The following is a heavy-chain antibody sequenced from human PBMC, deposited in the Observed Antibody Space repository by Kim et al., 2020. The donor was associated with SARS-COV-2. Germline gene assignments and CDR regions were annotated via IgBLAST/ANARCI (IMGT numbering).Heavy chain of an antibody. CDR2: ISSSSTYI. J-gene: IGHJ4*02. Sequence: GGSLRLSCAASGFTFSSYSMNWVRQAPGKGLEWVSAISSSSTYIYYADSMRGRFTISRDNAKNSLYLQMNSLRAEDTAVYYCAIEFTVASTLDYLGQGTL. CDR1: GFTFSSYS. D-gene: IGHD3-10*01. V-gene: IGHV3-21*01. CDR3: AIEFTVASTLDY.